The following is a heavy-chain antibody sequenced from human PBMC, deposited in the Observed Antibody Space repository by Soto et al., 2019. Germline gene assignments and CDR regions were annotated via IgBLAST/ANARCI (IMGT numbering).Heavy chain of an antibody. CDR1: GGSISNHY. CDR3: TRANWYSKS. V-gene: IGHV4-59*11. CDR2: IYYNGTT. Sequence: QVQLQESGPGLVKPSETLSLTCTVSGGSISNHYWSWIRQPPGKGLELIGYIYYNGTTNYNPSIKSRVTMSVDTSKNQISLKLSYVTDADTAVSSCTRANWYSKSWGQGTLVTVSS. J-gene: IGHJ5*02. D-gene: IGHD7-27*01.